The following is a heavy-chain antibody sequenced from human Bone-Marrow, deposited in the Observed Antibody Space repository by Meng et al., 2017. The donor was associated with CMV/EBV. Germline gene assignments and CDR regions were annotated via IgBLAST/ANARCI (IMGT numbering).Heavy chain of an antibody. V-gene: IGHV4-59*01. CDR2: IYYSGST. Sequence: TVSGGSISSYYWSWIRQPPGKGLEWIGYIYYSGSTNYNPSLKSRVTISVDTSKNQFSLKLSSVTAADTAVYYCARTGYQWLAYFDYWGQGTLVTVSS. J-gene: IGHJ4*02. CDR1: GGSISSYY. CDR3: ARTGYQWLAYFDY. D-gene: IGHD6-19*01.